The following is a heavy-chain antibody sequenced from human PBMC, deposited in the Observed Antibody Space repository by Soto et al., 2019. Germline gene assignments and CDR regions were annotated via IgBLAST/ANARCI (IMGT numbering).Heavy chain of an antibody. Sequence: QLQLQESGPGLVKPSETPSLTCTVSGASISSRSYYWGCIRQPPGMGLEWIATIYFNGSTYYNSSRKSRITISADISKTRCSRKVNAVTAADTAVYSCAGTGYAFDFGVPIYWWGQGTPVTVSS. V-gene: IGHV4-39*05. CDR1: GASISSRSYY. D-gene: IGHD2-2*01. CDR3: AGTGYAFDFGVPIYW. J-gene: IGHJ4*02. CDR2: IYFNGST.